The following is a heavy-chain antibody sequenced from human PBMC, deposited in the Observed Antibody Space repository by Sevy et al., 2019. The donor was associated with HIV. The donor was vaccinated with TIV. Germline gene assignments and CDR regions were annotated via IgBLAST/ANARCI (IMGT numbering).Heavy chain of an antibody. CDR3: ARVGRAVAGPVDI. J-gene: IGHJ3*02. Sequence: GGSLRLSCAASGFTFSDFGMHWVRQAPGKGLEWVAVIWYDGSKKYYADFVKGRFTASRDNSRNTLYLQMNSLRAEDTAVYYCARVGRAVAGPVDIWGQGTKVTVSS. CDR1: GFTFSDFG. V-gene: IGHV3-33*01. CDR2: IWYDGSKK. D-gene: IGHD6-19*01.